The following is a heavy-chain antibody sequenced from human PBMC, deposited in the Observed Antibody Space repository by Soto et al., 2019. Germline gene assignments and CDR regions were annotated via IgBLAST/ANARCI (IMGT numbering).Heavy chain of an antibody. CDR1: GFTFSSYA. Sequence: QVQLVESGGGVVQPGRSLRLSCAASGFTFSSYAMHWVRQAPGKGLEWVAVISYDGSNKYYADSVKGRFTISRDNSKNPLYLQMNSLRAEDTAVYYCARDSDSSSWMFDYWGQGTLVTVSS. D-gene: IGHD6-6*01. V-gene: IGHV3-30-3*01. CDR3: ARDSDSSSWMFDY. J-gene: IGHJ4*02. CDR2: ISYDGSNK.